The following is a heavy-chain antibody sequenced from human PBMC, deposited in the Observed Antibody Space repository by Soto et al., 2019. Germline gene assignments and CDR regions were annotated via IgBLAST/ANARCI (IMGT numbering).Heavy chain of an antibody. CDR1: GGSVSSYY. Sequence: SDSLSLTCAVCGGSVSSYYWSWIRQPPGKGLEWIGYIYYSGSTNYNPSLKSRVTISVDTSKNQFSLKLSSVTAADTAVYYCASSPGSYDYVWGSYRIGNWFDPWGQGTLVTVSS. CDR2: IYYSGST. J-gene: IGHJ5*02. D-gene: IGHD3-16*02. V-gene: IGHV4-59*02. CDR3: ASSPGSYDYVWGSYRIGNWFDP.